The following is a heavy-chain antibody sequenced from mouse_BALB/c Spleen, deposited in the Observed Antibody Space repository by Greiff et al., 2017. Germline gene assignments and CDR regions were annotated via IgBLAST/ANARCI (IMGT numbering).Heavy chain of an antibody. Sequence: VKLMESGPGLVAPSQSLSITCTVSGFSLTSYGVHWVRQPPGKGLEWLGVIWAGGSTNYNSALMSRLSISKDNSKSQVFLKMNSLQTDDTAMDYCARGRYDVMHAMDYWGQGTSVTVSS. CDR2: IWAGGST. CDR3: ARGRYDVMHAMDY. V-gene: IGHV2-9*02. D-gene: IGHD2-14*01. CDR1: GFSLTSYG. J-gene: IGHJ4*01.